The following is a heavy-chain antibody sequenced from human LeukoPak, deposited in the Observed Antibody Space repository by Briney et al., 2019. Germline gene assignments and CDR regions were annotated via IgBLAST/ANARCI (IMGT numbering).Heavy chain of an antibody. D-gene: IGHD3-10*01. J-gene: IGHJ5*02. CDR2: INHSGST. CDR1: GGSFSGYY. Sequence: SETLSLTCAVFGGSFSGYYWSWIRQPPGKGLEWIGEINHSGSTNYNPSLKSRVTISVDTSKNQFSLKLSSVTAADTAVYYCARHPAAMVRGVIRGWFDPWGQGTLVTVSS. V-gene: IGHV4-34*01. CDR3: ARHPAAMVRGVIRGWFDP.